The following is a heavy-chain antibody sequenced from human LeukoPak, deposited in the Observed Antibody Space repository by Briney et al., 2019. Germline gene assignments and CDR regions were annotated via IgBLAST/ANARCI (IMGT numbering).Heavy chain of an antibody. CDR2: IKQGGSAK. CDR3: ARGILRYFDWLLKPTYYFDY. D-gene: IGHD3-9*01. V-gene: IGHV3-7*01. Sequence: PGGSPRLSCAASGFTFSSYWMSWVRQAPGKGLEWVANIKQGGSAKYSVASVKGRFTISRTNATISLYLKMNSLSAQDTAVYYCARGILRYFDWLLKPTYYFDYWGQGTLVTVSS. CDR1: GFTFSSYW. J-gene: IGHJ4*02.